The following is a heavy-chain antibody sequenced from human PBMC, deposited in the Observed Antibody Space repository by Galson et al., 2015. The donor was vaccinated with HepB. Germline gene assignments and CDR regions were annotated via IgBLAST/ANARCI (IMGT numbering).Heavy chain of an antibody. CDR3: ARAHRSYYYDSSGYVIDY. V-gene: IGHV1-18*01. J-gene: IGHJ4*02. CDR2: ISAYNGNT. D-gene: IGHD3-22*01. CDR1: GYTFTSYG. Sequence: SVKVSCKASGYTFTSYGISWVRQAPGQGLEWMGWISAYNGNTNYAQKLQGRVTMTTDTSTSTAYMELRSLRSDDTAVYYCARAHRSYYYDSSGYVIDYWGQGTLVTVSS.